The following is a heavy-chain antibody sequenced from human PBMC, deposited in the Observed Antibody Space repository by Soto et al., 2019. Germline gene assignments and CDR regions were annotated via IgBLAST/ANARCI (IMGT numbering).Heavy chain of an antibody. CDR1: GFSLSTSGVG. CDR2: IYWDDDK. Sequence: QITLKESGPTLVKPTQTLTLTCTFSGFSLSTSGVGVGWIRQPPGKALEWLALIYWDDDKRYSPSLKSRLTITKDTPKNQVVLTMTNMDPVDTATYYCAHLPAAGSPFDYWGQGTLVTVSS. J-gene: IGHJ4*02. D-gene: IGHD3-10*01. V-gene: IGHV2-5*02. CDR3: AHLPAAGSPFDY.